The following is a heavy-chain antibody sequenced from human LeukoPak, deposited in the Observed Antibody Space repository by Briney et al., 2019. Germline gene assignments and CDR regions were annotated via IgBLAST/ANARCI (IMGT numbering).Heavy chain of an antibody. CDR1: GFTFSSYE. J-gene: IGHJ4*02. D-gene: IGHD5-24*01. Sequence: PGGSLRLSCAASGFTFSSYEMNWVRQAPGKGLEWVSYISSSGSTIYYADSVKGRFTISRDNAKNSLYLQMNSLRAEDTAVYYCARGKDGYKRGYPLGFDYWGQGTLVTVSS. CDR3: ARGKDGYKRGYPLGFDY. CDR2: ISSSGSTI. V-gene: IGHV3-48*03.